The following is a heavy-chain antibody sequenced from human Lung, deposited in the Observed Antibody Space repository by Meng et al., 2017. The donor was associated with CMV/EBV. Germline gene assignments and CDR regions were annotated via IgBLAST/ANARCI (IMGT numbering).Heavy chain of an antibody. CDR1: GGSISSSY. V-gene: IGHV4-59*01. CDR2: ISYTGST. D-gene: IGHD3/OR15-3a*01. Sequence: GSLRLSCTVSGGSISSSYWSWIGQPPGKGLEWIGYISYTGSTNYNPSLKSRVTISLDTSKNQFSLRLNSVTAADTALSYCARDGTGFYFHYWGQGTLVTVSS. J-gene: IGHJ4*02. CDR3: ARDGTGFYFHY.